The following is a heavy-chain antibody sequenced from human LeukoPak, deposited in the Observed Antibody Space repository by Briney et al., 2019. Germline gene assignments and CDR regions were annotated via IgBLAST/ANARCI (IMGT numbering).Heavy chain of an antibody. J-gene: IGHJ4*02. CDR2: IYYSGTT. D-gene: IGHD5-18*01. CDR3: ARLVSRRGYSFDY. Sequence: SETLSLTCTVSGDSIISSTYCWGWIRQPPGKGLEWIGSIYYSGTTYYSPSLKTRVTISVDTSKNQFSLKLSSVTAADTAVYYCARLVSRRGYSFDYWGQGTLVTVSS. V-gene: IGHV4-39*01. CDR1: GDSIISSTYC.